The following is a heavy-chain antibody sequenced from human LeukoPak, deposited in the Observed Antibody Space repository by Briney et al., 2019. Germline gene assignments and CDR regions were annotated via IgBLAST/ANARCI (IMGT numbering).Heavy chain of an antibody. CDR1: GGPFSGYY. D-gene: IGHD3-10*01. CDR2: INHSGST. J-gene: IGHJ3*02. CDR3: ARGRGFDI. V-gene: IGHV4-34*01. Sequence: SETLSLTCAVYGGPFSGYYWSWIRQPPGKGLEWIGEINHSGSTNYNPSLKSRVTISVDTSKNQFSLKLSSVTAADTAVYYCARGRGFDIWGQGTMVTVSS.